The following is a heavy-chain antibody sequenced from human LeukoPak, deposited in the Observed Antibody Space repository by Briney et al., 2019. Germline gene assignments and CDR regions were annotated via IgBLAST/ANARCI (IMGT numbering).Heavy chain of an antibody. CDR3: ARTNIVGATSSAFDI. Sequence: SQTLSLTCTVSGDSISSGSYYWSWIRQPPGKGLEWIGYIYYSGSTNYNPSLKSRVTISVDTSKNQFSLKLSSVTAADTAVYYCARTNIVGATSSAFDIWGQGTMVTVSS. D-gene: IGHD1-26*01. V-gene: IGHV4-61*01. CDR2: IYYSGST. J-gene: IGHJ3*02. CDR1: GDSISSGSYY.